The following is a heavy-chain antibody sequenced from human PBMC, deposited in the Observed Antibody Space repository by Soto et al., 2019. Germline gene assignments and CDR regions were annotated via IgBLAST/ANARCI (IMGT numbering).Heavy chain of an antibody. CDR2: IYYSGST. V-gene: IGHV4-39*01. CDR3: ALQWLVPRGLSYFDY. CDR1: GGSISSSSSN. D-gene: IGHD6-19*01. Sequence: PSETLSLTSTVSGGSISSSSSNWGWIRQPPGKGLEWIGSIYYSGSTYYNPSLKSRVTISVDTSKNQFSLKLSSVTAADTAVYYCALQWLVPRGLSYFDYWGQG. J-gene: IGHJ4*02.